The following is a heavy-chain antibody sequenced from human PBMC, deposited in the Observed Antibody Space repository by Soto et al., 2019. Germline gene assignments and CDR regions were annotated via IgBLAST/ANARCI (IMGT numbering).Heavy chain of an antibody. CDR2: ISGSGGST. D-gene: IGHD3-9*01. CDR3: AKDSYDILPGYQHPELQFDY. V-gene: IGHV3-23*01. CDR1: GFTFSSYA. J-gene: IGHJ4*02. Sequence: GGSLRLSCAAPGFTFSSYAMSWVRQAPGKGLEWVSAISGSGGSTYYADSVKGRFTISRDNSKNTLYLQMNSLRAEDTAVYYCAKDSYDILPGYQHPELQFDYWGRGPLVTVSS.